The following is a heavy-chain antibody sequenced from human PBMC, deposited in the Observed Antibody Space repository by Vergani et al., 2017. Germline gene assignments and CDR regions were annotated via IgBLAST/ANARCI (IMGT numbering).Heavy chain of an antibody. Sequence: EVQLLESGGDLVQPGGSLRLSCAASGFTFRNYAMTWVRQAPGKGLEWVSIISDNGGTTYYADSVKGRFTISRDNAKNSLFLQMSSLKVEDTGVYYCAREMSNEGFDYWGQGTRVTVS. J-gene: IGHJ4*02. D-gene: IGHD4-11*01. CDR2: ISDNGGTT. V-gene: IGHV3-23*01. CDR1: GFTFRNYA. CDR3: AREMSNEGFDY.